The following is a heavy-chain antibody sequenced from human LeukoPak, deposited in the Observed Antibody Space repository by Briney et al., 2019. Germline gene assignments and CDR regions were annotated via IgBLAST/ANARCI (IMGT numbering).Heavy chain of an antibody. Sequence: ASVKVSCKASGYTFTGYYMHWVRQAPGQGLEWMGWINPNSGGTNYAQKFQGRVTTTRDTSISTAYMELSRLRSDDTAVYYCAPSSIAAAGTDLFDYWGQGTLVTVSS. CDR2: INPNSGGT. D-gene: IGHD6-13*01. J-gene: IGHJ4*02. V-gene: IGHV1-2*02. CDR3: APSSIAAAGTDLFDY. CDR1: GYTFTGYY.